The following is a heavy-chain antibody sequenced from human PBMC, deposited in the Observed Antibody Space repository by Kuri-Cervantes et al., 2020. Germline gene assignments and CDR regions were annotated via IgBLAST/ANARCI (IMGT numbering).Heavy chain of an antibody. D-gene: IGHD1/OR15-1a*01. CDR1: GGSISSSSYY. Sequence: SETLSLTCTVSGGSISSSSYYWGWIRQPPGKGLEWIGSIYYSGSTYYSPSLKSRVTISVDTSKNQFSLQLNSVTPEDTAVYYCARESRQQGFDSYYYYMDVWAKGTTVTVSS. V-gene: IGHV4-39*02. CDR2: IYYSGST. CDR3: ARESRQQGFDSYYYYMDV. J-gene: IGHJ6*03.